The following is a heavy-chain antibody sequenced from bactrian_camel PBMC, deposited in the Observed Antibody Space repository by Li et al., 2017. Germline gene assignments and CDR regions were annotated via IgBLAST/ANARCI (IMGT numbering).Heavy chain of an antibody. V-gene: IGHV3-2*01. CDR2: IYGDGSNT. Sequence: HVQLVESGGGSVQPGGSLRLSCAASGFTFSTYDMSWVRQAPGKGLEWVSSIYGDGSNTYYGDLVKGRFTISRDNAKNTVYLQMNSLKSEDAALYYCATRRRPRYGDRWSWWAFDYWGRGTQVTVS. J-gene: IGHJ4*01. CDR3: ATRRRPRYGDRWSWWAFDY. CDR1: GFTFSTYD. D-gene: IGHD6*01.